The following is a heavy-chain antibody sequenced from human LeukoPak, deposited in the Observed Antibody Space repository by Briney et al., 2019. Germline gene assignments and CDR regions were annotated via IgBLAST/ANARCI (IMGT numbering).Heavy chain of an antibody. CDR3: ARAESSGLWFGELPIDY. Sequence: GGSLRLSCAASGFTFSSYWMSWVRQAPGKGLEWVANIKQDGSEKYYVDSVKGRFTISRDNAKNSLYLQMNSLRAEDTAVYYCARAESSGLWFGELPIDYRGQGTLVTVSS. D-gene: IGHD3-10*01. CDR1: GFTFSSYW. V-gene: IGHV3-7*03. J-gene: IGHJ4*02. CDR2: IKQDGSEK.